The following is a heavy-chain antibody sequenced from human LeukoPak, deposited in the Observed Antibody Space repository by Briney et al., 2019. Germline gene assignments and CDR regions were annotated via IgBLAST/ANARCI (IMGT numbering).Heavy chain of an antibody. V-gene: IGHV4-59*01. CDR3: ARGSEYSSSSGYLYYYYYYMDV. CDR2: IYYSGST. D-gene: IGHD6-6*01. Sequence: SETLSLTCTVSGGSISSYYWSWIRQPPGKGLEWIGYIYYSGSTNYNPSLKSRVTISVDMSKNQFSLKLSSVTAADTAMYYCARGSEYSSSSGYLYYYYYYMDVWGKGTTVTVSS. CDR1: GGSISSYY. J-gene: IGHJ6*03.